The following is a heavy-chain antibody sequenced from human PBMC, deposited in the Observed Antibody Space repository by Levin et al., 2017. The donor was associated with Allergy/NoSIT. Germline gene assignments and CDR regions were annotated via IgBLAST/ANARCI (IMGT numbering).Heavy chain of an antibody. J-gene: IGHJ4*02. CDR3: AKDKLSHAPSGIDY. Sequence: GGSLRLSCAASGFTFSDYGMHWVRQAPGKGLEWVAVIWYDGSKKYYGDSVKGRFTISRDNSKNSLYLQMHTLRAEDTALYYCAKDKLSHAPSGIDYWGQGTLVTVSS. CDR2: IWYDGSKK. CDR1: GFTFSDYG. D-gene: IGHD3-10*01. V-gene: IGHV3-33*03.